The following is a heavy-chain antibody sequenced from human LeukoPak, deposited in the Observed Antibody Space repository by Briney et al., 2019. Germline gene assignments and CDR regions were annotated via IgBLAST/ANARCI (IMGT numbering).Heavy chain of an antibody. D-gene: IGHD3-22*01. Sequence: SETLSLTCTVSGGSISSSSYYWGWIRQPPGKGLEWIGSIYYSGSTYYNPSLKSRVTISVDTSKNQFSLKLSSVTAADTAVYYCARWGSSGTYGMDVWGQGTTVTVSS. CDR2: IYYSGST. CDR1: GGSISSSSYY. V-gene: IGHV4-39*07. J-gene: IGHJ6*02. CDR3: ARWGSSGTYGMDV.